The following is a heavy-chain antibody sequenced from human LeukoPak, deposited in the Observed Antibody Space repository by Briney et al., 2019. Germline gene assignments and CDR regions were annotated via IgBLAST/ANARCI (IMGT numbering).Heavy chain of an antibody. Sequence: GGSLRLSCAASGFTFNTYGMHWVRQAPGKGLEWVAFIRYDGSNECYADSVKGRFTISRDNSKNTLYLQMNSLRAEDTAVYYCARETLDSMVRVFYYYMDVWGKGTTVTVSS. D-gene: IGHD3-10*01. CDR1: GFTFNTYG. CDR2: IRYDGSNE. CDR3: ARETLDSMVRVFYYYMDV. J-gene: IGHJ6*03. V-gene: IGHV3-30*02.